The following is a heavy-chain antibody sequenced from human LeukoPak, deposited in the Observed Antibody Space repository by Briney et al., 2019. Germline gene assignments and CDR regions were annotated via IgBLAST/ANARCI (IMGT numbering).Heavy chain of an antibody. CDR1: GGSISSGGYY. CDR2: IYHSGST. Sequence: SETLSLTCTVSGGSISSGGYYWSWIRQPPGKGLEWIGYIYHSGSTYYNPSLKSRVTISVDRSKNQFSLKLSSVTAADTAVYYCARSSSYYYYMDVWGKGTTVTVSS. V-gene: IGHV4-30-2*01. CDR3: ARSSSYYYYMDV. J-gene: IGHJ6*03.